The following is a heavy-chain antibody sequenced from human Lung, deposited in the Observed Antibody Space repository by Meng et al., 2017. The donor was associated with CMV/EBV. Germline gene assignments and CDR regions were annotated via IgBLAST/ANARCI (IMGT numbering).Heavy chain of an antibody. D-gene: IGHD5-18*01. CDR3: AKDRYGSLYYFDY. J-gene: IGHJ4*02. CDR2: IRYDGTNI. CDR1: GFTFNTYG. Sequence: GGSLRLSCTGSGFTFNTYGMHWVRQAPGKGLEWVAFIRYDGTNIKYADSVKGRITISRDNSKNTLSLQMDSLRAEDTAVYYCAKDRYGSLYYFDYWGQGALVIVSS. V-gene: IGHV3-30*02.